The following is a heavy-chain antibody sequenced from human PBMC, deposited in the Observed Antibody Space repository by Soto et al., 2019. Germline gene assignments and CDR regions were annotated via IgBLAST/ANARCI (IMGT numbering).Heavy chain of an antibody. CDR1: GFTFSSYW. J-gene: IGHJ4*02. Sequence: SLILSCAASGFTFSSYWMSWVRQAPGKGLEWVANIKQDGSEKYYVDSVKGRFTISRDNAKNSLYLQMNSLRAEDTAVYYCARDRFSRRFDYWGQGTMVTVYS. CDR3: ARDRFSRRFDY. V-gene: IGHV3-7*01. CDR2: IKQDGSEK. D-gene: IGHD3-10*01.